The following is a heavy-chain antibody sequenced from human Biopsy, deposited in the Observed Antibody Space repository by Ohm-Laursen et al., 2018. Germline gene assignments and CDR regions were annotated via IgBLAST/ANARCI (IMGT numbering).Heavy chain of an antibody. CDR2: IYCSGGT. Sequence: SDTLSLTCSVSGGSMTGYEWSWIRLAPGKGLEWIGYIYCSGGTKYNPSLASRVTFSVDMSKSQFSLKLYSVTAADTAVYYCARVEAGTYDALDIWGQGTLVAVSA. CDR3: ARVEAGTYDALDI. D-gene: IGHD1-26*01. CDR1: GGSMTGYE. J-gene: IGHJ3*02. V-gene: IGHV4-59*07.